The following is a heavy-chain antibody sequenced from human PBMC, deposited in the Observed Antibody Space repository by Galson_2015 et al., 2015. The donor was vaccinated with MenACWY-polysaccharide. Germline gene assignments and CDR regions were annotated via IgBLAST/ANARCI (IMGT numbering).Heavy chain of an antibody. D-gene: IGHD3-10*01. Sequence: SLRLSCAASGFTFSNDWMSWVRQAPGKGLEWVGRIKSKTDGGTTDYAAPVKGRFTISRDDSKNTLYLQMNSLKTEDTAVYYCTAQQYYYVSVDAFDISGQATMVTVSS. J-gene: IGHJ3*02. CDR2: IKSKTDGGTT. CDR1: GFTFSNDW. CDR3: TAQQYYYVSVDAFDI. V-gene: IGHV3-15*05.